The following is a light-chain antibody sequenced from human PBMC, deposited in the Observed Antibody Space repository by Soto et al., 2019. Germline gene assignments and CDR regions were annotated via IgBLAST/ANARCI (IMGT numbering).Light chain of an antibody. V-gene: IGKV2D-29*01. CDR1: QSLLHGNGKTY. Sequence: DIIMAQTPLSLSVTPGQPASISCKSSQSLLHGNGKTYFYWYLQKPGQPPQLLIYEIYNRFSRAPPRFSGSGSGTDFTLNISRVEAEDVGIYYCMQSTQLPPTFGQGTRLDIK. CDR2: EIY. J-gene: IGKJ2*01. CDR3: MQSTQLPPT.